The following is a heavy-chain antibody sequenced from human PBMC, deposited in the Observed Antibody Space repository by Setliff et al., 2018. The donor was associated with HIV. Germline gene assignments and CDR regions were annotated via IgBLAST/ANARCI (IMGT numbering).Heavy chain of an antibody. CDR3: ARDGSLNSSGWYFDY. CDR1: GYTFTSYG. CDR2: ISASNGNT. Sequence: EASVKVSCKASGYTFTSYGISWVRQAPGQGLEWMGWISASNGNTNYAQKIQGRVTMTTDTSTSAAYMELRSLRSDDTAVYYCARDGSLNSSGWYFDYWGQGTLVTVSS. D-gene: IGHD6-19*01. V-gene: IGHV1-18*01. J-gene: IGHJ4*02.